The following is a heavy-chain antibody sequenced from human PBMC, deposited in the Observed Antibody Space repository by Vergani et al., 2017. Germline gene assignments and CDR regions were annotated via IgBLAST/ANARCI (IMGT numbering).Heavy chain of an antibody. V-gene: IGHV3-9*01. D-gene: IGHD3-3*01. J-gene: IGHJ4*02. CDR1: GFTFDDYA. CDR2: ISWNSGSI. CDR3: AKDRSMAYTYYDFWSGYYDY. Sequence: EVQLVESGGGLVQPGRSLRLSCAASGFTFDDYAMHWVRQAPGKGLEWVSGISWNSGSIGDADSVKGRFTISRDNAKNSLYLQMNSLRAEDTALYYCAKDRSMAYTYYDFWSGYYDYWGQGTLVTVSS.